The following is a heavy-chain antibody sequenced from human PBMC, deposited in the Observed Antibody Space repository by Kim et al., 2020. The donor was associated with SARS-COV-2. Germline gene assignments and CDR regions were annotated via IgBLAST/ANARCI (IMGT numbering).Heavy chain of an antibody. CDR3: ARGARVLRYFDWLGDWFDP. D-gene: IGHD3-9*01. J-gene: IGHJ5*02. V-gene: IGHV4-34*01. Sequence: SETLSLTCAVYGGSFSGYYWSWIRQPPGKGLEWIGEINHSGSTNYNPSLKSRVTISVDTSKNQFSLKLSSVTAADTAVYYCARGARVLRYFDWLGDWFDPWGQGTLVTVSS. CDR1: GGSFSGYY. CDR2: INHSGST.